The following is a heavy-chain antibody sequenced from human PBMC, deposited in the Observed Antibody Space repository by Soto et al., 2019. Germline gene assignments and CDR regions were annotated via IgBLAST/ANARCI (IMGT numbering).Heavy chain of an antibody. J-gene: IGHJ4*02. CDR1: GFTFSSYG. CDR2: IWYDGSNK. D-gene: IGHD5-18*01. CDR3: ARGMVRGYSYGYLDY. V-gene: IGHV3-33*01. Sequence: HPGGSLRLSCAASGFTFSSYGMHWVRQAPGKGLEWVAVIWYDGSNKYYADSVKGRFTISRDNSKNTLYLQMNSLRAEDTAVYYCARGMVRGYSYGYLDYWGKGTLVTVSS.